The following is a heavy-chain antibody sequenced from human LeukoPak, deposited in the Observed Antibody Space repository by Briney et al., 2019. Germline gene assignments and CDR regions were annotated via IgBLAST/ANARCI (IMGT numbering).Heavy chain of an antibody. CDR2: IYYRGTP. CDR1: GDSINSYY. V-gene: IGHV4-59*01. J-gene: IGHJ4*02. Sequence: NPSETLSLTCTVSGDSINSYYWSWIRQPPGNGREWIGYIYYRGTPNYNPSLKSRVTISVDTSKNQFSLKVSSVTAADTAVYYCARGSYYFDYWGQGTLVSVSS. D-gene: IGHD3-16*02. CDR3: ARGSYYFDY.